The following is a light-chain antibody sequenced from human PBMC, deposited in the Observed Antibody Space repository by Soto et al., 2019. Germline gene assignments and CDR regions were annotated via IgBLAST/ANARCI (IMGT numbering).Light chain of an antibody. V-gene: IGLV1-44*01. CDR1: RSNIGGNA. CDR3: AAWDDSLTGCV. Sequence: QSVLTQPPSASGTPGQRVTISCSGSRSNIGGNAVNWYQQLPGSAPKVLIYSNDQRPSGVPDRFSGSKSGTSASLAISGLQSEDEADYYCAAWDDSLTGCVFGTGTKVTVL. CDR2: SND. J-gene: IGLJ1*01.